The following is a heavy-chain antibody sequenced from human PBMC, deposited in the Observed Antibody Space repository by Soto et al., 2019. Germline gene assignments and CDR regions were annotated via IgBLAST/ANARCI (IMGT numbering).Heavy chain of an antibody. Sequence: ASVKVSCKASGYTFTSYAMHWVRQAPGQRLEWMGWINAGDGNTKYSQKFQGRVTITRDTSASTAYMELSSLRSEDTAVYYCARGAKIAVAGHGNYYYYYGMDVWGQGTTVTVSS. J-gene: IGHJ6*02. CDR2: INAGDGNT. CDR3: ARGAKIAVAGHGNYYYYYGMDV. D-gene: IGHD6-19*01. V-gene: IGHV1-3*01. CDR1: GYTFTSYA.